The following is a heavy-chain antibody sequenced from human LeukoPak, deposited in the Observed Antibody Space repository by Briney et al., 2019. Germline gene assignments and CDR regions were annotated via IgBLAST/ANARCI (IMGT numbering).Heavy chain of an antibody. V-gene: IGHV3-53*01. CDR3: AKGVAVASPYYFDY. CDR1: GFTVSSNY. J-gene: IGHJ4*02. CDR2: IYSGSST. Sequence: GGSLRLSCAASGFTVSSNYMSWVRQGPGKGLEWVSVIYSGSSTYYADSVKGRFTISRDNSKNTLYLQMNSLRAEDTAVYYCAKGVAVASPYYFDYWGQGTLVTVSS. D-gene: IGHD6-19*01.